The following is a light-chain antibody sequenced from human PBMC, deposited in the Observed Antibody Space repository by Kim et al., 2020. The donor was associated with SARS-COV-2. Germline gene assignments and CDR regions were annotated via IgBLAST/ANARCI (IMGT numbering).Light chain of an antibody. CDR1: QGISNY. CDR2: AAS. CDR3: QQCKGAPWT. V-gene: IGKV1-27*01. Sequence: ESVGDRVTFSCRASQGISNYLAWYQQKPGKVPKLLIYAASALRSGVPSRFSGSGSGTDFTLTITSLQPEDVAVYYCQQCKGAPWTFGHGTKVDIK. J-gene: IGKJ1*01.